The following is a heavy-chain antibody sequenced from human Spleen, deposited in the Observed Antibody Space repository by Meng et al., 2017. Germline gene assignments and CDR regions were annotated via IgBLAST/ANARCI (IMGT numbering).Heavy chain of an antibody. CDR3: ARKAGNCISTTCYSLDY. Sequence: SVKVSCKALGGIFSNYVIGWVRQAPGQGLEGMGGINAIFGTTNYAHKFQDRVTITSDESTSTVYMELTRLTSEDTAVYFCARKAGNCISTTCYSLDYWGQGTLVTVSS. V-gene: IGHV1-69*13. D-gene: IGHD2-2*01. J-gene: IGHJ4*02. CDR2: INAIFGTT. CDR1: GGIFSNYV.